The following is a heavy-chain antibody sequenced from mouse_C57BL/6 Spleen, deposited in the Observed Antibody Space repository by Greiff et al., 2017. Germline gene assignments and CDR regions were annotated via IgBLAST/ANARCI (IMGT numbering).Heavy chain of an antibody. CDR3: ARPLYDGYLYYFDY. D-gene: IGHD2-3*01. CDR2: ISSGSSTI. J-gene: IGHJ2*01. V-gene: IGHV5-17*01. Sequence: EVQRVESGGGLVKPGGSLKLSCAASGFTFSDYGMHWVRQAPEKGLEWVAYISSGSSTIYYADTVKGRFTISRDNAKNPLFLQMTSLSSEVTAMYYCARPLYDGYLYYFDYWGQGTTLTVSS. CDR1: GFTFSDYG.